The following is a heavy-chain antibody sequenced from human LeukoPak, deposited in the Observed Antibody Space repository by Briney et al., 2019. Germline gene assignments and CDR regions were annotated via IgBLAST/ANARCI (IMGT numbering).Heavy chain of an antibody. J-gene: IGHJ4*02. CDR2: IIPIFGTA. CDR1: GYTFTSYA. CDR3: ARGDYYGSGNTDY. V-gene: IGHV1-69*13. D-gene: IGHD3-10*01. Sequence: SVKVSCKASGYTFTSYAISWVRQAPGQGLEWMGGIIPIFGTANYAQKFQGRVTITADESTSTAYMELSSLRSEDTAVYYCARGDYYGSGNTDYWGQGTLVTVSS.